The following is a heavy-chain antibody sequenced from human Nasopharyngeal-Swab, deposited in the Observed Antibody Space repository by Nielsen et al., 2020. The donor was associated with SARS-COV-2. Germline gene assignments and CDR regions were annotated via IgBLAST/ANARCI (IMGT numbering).Heavy chain of an antibody. D-gene: IGHD3-22*01. CDR2: KWYDGSNK. V-gene: IGHV3-33*01. Sequence: GGSLRLSCAASGFTFSSYGMHWVRQAPGKGLEWVAVKWYDGSNKYYADSVKGRFTISRDNSKNTLYLQMNSLRAEDTAVYYCVRDYYDSSGYYYFDYWGQGTLVTVSS. J-gene: IGHJ4*02. CDR1: GFTFSSYG. CDR3: VRDYYDSSGYYYFDY.